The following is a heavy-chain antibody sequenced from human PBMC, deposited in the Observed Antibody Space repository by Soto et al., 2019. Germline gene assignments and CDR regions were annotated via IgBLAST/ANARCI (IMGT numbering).Heavy chain of an antibody. CDR2: IYYSGST. CDR3: ARAPRPYYYGMDV. V-gene: IGHV4-30-4*01. J-gene: IGHJ6*02. Sequence: SETLSLTCTFSGGSLSSGDYYWSWIRQPPGKGLEWIGYIYYSGSTYYNPSLKSRVTISVDTSKNQFSLKLSSVTAADTAVYYCARAPRPYYYGMDVWGQGNTVTVSS. CDR1: GGSLSSGDYY.